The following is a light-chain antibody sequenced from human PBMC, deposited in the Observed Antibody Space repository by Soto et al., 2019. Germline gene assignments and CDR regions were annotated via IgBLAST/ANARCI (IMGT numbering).Light chain of an antibody. Sequence: DIQITYSPSSGSSSVGDTVTVICRASQSVSAWLAWYQQKPGEAPKLLIYDASALPRGVPSRFSGSGSGTKFTLTIASLQPDDFATYYCQQYETFSGTFGPGTRLEIK. J-gene: IGKJ5*01. CDR1: QSVSAW. CDR3: QQYETFSGT. CDR2: DAS. V-gene: IGKV1-5*02.